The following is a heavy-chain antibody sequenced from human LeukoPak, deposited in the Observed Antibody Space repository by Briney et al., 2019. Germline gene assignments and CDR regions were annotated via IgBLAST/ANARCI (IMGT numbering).Heavy chain of an antibody. Sequence: GGSLRLSCAGSGFTFSSYAMSWVRQAPGKGLEYVSGISGSGGTTYYADSVKGRFTISRDNSKNTLYLQMNSLRAEDTAVYYCAKSLSGLLWFGEPDYFDYWGQGTLVTVSS. CDR1: GFTFSSYA. CDR3: AKSLSGLLWFGEPDYFDY. V-gene: IGHV3-23*01. D-gene: IGHD3-10*01. J-gene: IGHJ4*02. CDR2: ISGSGGTT.